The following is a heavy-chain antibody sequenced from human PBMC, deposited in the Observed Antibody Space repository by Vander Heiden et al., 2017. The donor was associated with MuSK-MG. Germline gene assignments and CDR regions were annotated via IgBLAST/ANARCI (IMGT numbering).Heavy chain of an antibody. D-gene: IGHD3-22*01. Sequence: QVQLVQSGAEVKKPGSSVKVSCKASGGTFSSYAISWVRQAPGQGLEWMGGIIPIVGTANYAQKFQGRVTITADESTSTAYMELSSLRSEDTAVYYCARVGAPYYYDSSGYYNDAFDIWGQGTMVTVSS. V-gene: IGHV1-69*12. CDR3: ARVGAPYYYDSSGYYNDAFDI. CDR2: IIPIVGTA. CDR1: GGTFSSYA. J-gene: IGHJ3*02.